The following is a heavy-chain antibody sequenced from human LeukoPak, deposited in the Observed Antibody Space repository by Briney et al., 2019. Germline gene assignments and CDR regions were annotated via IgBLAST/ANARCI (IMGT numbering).Heavy chain of an antibody. CDR1: GGSISSSSYC. V-gene: IGHV4-39*07. J-gene: IGHJ4*02. D-gene: IGHD3-10*01. CDR2: IYYSGST. Sequence: PSETLSLTCTVSGGSISSSSYCWGWIRQPPGKGLEWVGSIYYSGSTYYNPSLKSRVTISVDTSKNQFSLKLSSVTAADTAVYYCARDLTEAWPHYYGSGNLYYFDYWGQGTLVTVSS. CDR3: ARDLTEAWPHYYGSGNLYYFDY.